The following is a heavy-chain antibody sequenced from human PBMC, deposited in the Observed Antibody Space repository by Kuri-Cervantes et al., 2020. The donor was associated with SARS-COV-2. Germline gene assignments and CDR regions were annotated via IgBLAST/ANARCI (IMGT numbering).Heavy chain of an antibody. CDR1: GFTFDDYG. CDR3: ARDTSPDAFDI. Sequence: GESLKISCAASGFTFDDYGMSWVRQAPGKGLEWVSGINWNGGSTGYADSVKGRFTISRDNAKNSLYLQMNSLRAEDTAVYYCARDTSPDAFDIWGQGTMVTVSS. J-gene: IGHJ3*02. CDR2: INWNGGST. D-gene: IGHD1-1*01. V-gene: IGHV3-20*04.